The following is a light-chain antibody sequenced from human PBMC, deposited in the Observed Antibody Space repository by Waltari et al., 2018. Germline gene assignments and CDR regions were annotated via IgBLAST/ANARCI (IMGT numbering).Light chain of an antibody. CDR3: AAGDDCLYGRV. CDR1: SSNIAVNT. V-gene: IGLV1-44*01. J-gene: IGLJ2*01. CDR2: GNN. Sequence: QSVLTQPPSASGTPGQTVSISCSGGSSNIAVNTVNWYQQLPGMAPKLLINGNNHRPSGVPDRFSGSKSGTSASLAISGLQSEDEADYYCAAGDDCLYGRVFGGGTKLTV.